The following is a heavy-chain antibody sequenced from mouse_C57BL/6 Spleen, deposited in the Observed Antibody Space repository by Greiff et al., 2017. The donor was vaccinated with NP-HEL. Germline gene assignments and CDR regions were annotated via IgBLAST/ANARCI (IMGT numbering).Heavy chain of an antibody. CDR1: GFNIKDYY. J-gene: IGHJ3*01. CDR2: IDPEDGET. Sequence: QLQQSGAELVKPGASVKLSCTASGFNIKDYYMHWVKQRTEQGLEWIGRIDPEDGETKYAPKFQSKATIPADTSSNTAYLQLSSLTSEDTAVYYCARWGSAYWGQGTLVTVSA. CDR3: ARWGSAY. D-gene: IGHD3-1*01. V-gene: IGHV14-2*01.